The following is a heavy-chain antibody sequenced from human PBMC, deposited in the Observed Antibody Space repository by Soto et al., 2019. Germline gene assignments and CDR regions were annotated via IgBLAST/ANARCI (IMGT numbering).Heavy chain of an antibody. CDR1: GFTFSNAW. D-gene: IGHD1-26*01. J-gene: IGHJ6*02. CDR3: TTALPESWWERRHYYYGMDV. Sequence: EVPLVESGGGLVKPGGSLRLSCAASGFTFSNAWMSWVRQAPGKGLEWVGRIKSKTDGGTTDYAAPVKGRFTISRDDSKNTLYLQMNSLKTEDTAVYYCTTALPESWWERRHYYYGMDVWGQGTTVTVSS. V-gene: IGHV3-15*01. CDR2: IKSKTDGGTT.